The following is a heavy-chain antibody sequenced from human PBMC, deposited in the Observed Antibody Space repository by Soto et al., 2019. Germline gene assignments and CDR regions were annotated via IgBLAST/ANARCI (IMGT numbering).Heavy chain of an antibody. CDR3: ARNYGYGFDY. Sequence: SETLSLTCAVYGGSFSGYYWSWIRQPPGKGLEWIGEINHSGSTNYNPSLKGRVTISVDTSKNQFSLKLSSVTAANTAVYYCARNYGYGFDYWGQGTLVTVSS. D-gene: IGHD3-16*01. V-gene: IGHV4-34*01. CDR2: INHSGST. CDR1: GGSFSGYY. J-gene: IGHJ4*02.